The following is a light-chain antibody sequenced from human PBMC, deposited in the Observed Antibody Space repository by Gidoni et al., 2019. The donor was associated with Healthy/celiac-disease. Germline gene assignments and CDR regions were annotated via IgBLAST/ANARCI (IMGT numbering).Light chain of an antibody. J-gene: IGKJ1*01. CDR2: LGS. Sequence: DIVMTPSPLSLPVTPGEPASISCRSSQSLLHSNGYNYLDWYLQKPGQSPQLLIYLGSNRAAGVPDRFSGSGSGTDFTLKSSRVEAEDVGVYYCMQALQTPWTFGQGTKVEIK. CDR3: MQALQTPWT. V-gene: IGKV2-28*01. CDR1: QSLLHSNGYNY.